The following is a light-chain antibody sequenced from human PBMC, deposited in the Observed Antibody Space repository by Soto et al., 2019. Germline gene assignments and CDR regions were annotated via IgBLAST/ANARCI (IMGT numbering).Light chain of an antibody. V-gene: IGKV1-39*01. CDR2: AAS. CDR3: QQSYRTPRT. CDR1: QSISSF. J-gene: IGKJ2*01. Sequence: DIQMTQSPSSLSASVGDRVTIACRASQSISSFLSWYQQKPGKAPKLLIYAASSLQSRVPSRFSGSGSGTDFTLTISSLQPEDFATYFCQQSYRTPRTFGQGTKLEIK.